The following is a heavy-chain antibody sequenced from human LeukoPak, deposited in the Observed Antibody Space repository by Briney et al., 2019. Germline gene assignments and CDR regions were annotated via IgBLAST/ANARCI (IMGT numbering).Heavy chain of an antibody. CDR1: RFTFSSYW. D-gene: IGHD5-12*01. CDR2: IQQDGSEK. J-gene: IGHJ4*02. CDR3: AIEGGYGGVFDY. V-gene: IGHV3-7*05. Sequence: GGSLRLSCAASRFTFSSYWMTCVPQAPGKGLECVANIQQDGSEKYYVGSVKGRFTISRDNTKNPLYLQMNSLRAEDTAVYYCAIEGGYGGVFDYWGQGTLVTVSS.